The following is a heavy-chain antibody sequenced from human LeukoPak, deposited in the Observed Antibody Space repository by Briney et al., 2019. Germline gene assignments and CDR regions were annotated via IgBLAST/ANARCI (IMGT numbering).Heavy chain of an antibody. CDR1: GFTFSNAW. V-gene: IGHV3-15*01. CDR3: TRRELLRVHYYYMDG. D-gene: IGHD1-26*01. CDR2: IKSKTDGGTT. Sequence: GGSLRLSCAASGFTFSNAWMSWVRQAPGKGLEWVGRIKSKTDGGTTDYAAPVKGRFTISSDDSKNTLYLQMNSLKTEDTAVYYCTRRELLRVHYYYMDGWGKGTTVTVSS. J-gene: IGHJ6*03.